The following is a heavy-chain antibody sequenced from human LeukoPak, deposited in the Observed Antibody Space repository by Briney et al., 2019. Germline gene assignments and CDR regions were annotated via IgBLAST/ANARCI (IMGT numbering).Heavy chain of an antibody. D-gene: IGHD3-22*01. Sequence: ASVKVSCKASGYTFTSYDINWVRQATGQGLERMGWMNPNSGNTGYAQKFQGRVTMTRNTSISTAYMEPSSLRSEDTAVYYCARYYYDSSGYSDYWGQGTLVTVSS. CDR2: MNPNSGNT. CDR3: ARYYYDSSGYSDY. J-gene: IGHJ4*02. V-gene: IGHV1-8*01. CDR1: GYTFTSYD.